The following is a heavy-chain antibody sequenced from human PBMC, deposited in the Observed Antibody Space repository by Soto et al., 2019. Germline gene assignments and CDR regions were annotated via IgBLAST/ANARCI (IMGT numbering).Heavy chain of an antibody. CDR2: IYHSGST. D-gene: IGHD3-16*01. CDR1: GGSISSGGYS. V-gene: IGHV4-30-2*01. J-gene: IGHJ5*02. Sequence: SETLSLTCAVSGGSISSGGYSWSWIRQPPGKGLEWIGYIYHSGSTYYNPSLKSRVTISVDRSKNQFSLKLSSVTAADTAVYYCARDRGTVGDNWFDPWGQGTLVTVSS. CDR3: ARDRGTVGDNWFDP.